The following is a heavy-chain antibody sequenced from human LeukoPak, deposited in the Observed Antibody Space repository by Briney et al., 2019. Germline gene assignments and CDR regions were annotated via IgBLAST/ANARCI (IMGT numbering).Heavy chain of an antibody. J-gene: IGHJ4*02. CDR1: GFTFSNYA. Sequence: GGSLRLSCAASGFTFSNYAMHWVRQAPGKGPEWVALISYDGSNKNYADSVKGRFTISRDKSKNTLFLQMNSLRTEDTAVFYCAREETWFSTTWYYFDYWGQGTLVTVSS. V-gene: IGHV3-30*04. CDR2: ISYDGSNK. D-gene: IGHD2-2*01. CDR3: AREETWFSTTWYYFDY.